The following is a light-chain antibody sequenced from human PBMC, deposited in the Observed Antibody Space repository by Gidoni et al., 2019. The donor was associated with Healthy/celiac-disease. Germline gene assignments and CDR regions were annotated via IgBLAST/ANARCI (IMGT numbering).Light chain of an antibody. CDR2: LEGSGSY. CDR3: ETWDSNSNWV. CDR1: SGHSSYI. V-gene: IGLV4-60*03. J-gene: IGLJ3*02. Sequence: QPVLPQSSSASASLGSSVKLTCTLSSGHSSYIIAWHQQQPGKAPRYLMKLEGSGSYNKGSGVPDRFSGSSSGADRYLTISNLQSEDEADYYCETWDSNSNWVFGGGTKLTVL.